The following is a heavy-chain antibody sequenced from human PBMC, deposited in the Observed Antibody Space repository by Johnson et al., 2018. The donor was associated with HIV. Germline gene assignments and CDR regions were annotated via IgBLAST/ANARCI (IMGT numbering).Heavy chain of an antibody. CDR2: IRYDGSNK. V-gene: IGHV3-30*02. CDR3: ATSLYYYDSSGFSFDAFDI. Sequence: QVQLVESGGGVVQPGGSLRLSCVASGFTFSSYGMHWVRQAPGKGLEWVAFIRYDGSNKYYADSVKGRFTISSDNSKNTLYLQMNSLRAEDTAVYYCATSLYYYDSSGFSFDAFDIWGQGTLVTVSS. D-gene: IGHD3-22*01. J-gene: IGHJ3*02. CDR1: GFTFSSYG.